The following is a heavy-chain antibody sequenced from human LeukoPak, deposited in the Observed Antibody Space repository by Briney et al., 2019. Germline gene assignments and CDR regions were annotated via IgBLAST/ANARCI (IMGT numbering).Heavy chain of an antibody. CDR1: GYSFTNYW. D-gene: IGHD2-2*01. V-gene: IGHV5-51*01. Sequence: GESLKISCQGSGYSFTNYWISWVRQMPGKGLEWMGIIYTGDSAKRYSPFFEGQVTISADKSINTAYLQWSSLKASDTAMYYCAKHGTSSSSSYFYFFYHMDDWGKGTTVTVSS. CDR2: IYTGDSAK. CDR3: AKHGTSSSSSYFYFFYHMDD. J-gene: IGHJ6*03.